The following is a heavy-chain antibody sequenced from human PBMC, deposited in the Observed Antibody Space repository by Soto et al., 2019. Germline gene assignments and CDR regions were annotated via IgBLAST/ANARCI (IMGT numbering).Heavy chain of an antibody. CDR2: IYYSGST. D-gene: IGHD3-3*01. J-gene: IGHJ4*02. V-gene: IGHV4-31*03. Sequence: LXLACTFSGGSISSGVYYWSWIRQHPGNGLEWIGYIYYSGSTYYNPSLKSRVTISVDTSKNQFSLKLSSVTAADTAVYYCARGSNYDFWSGYYFGYWGQGTLVTVSS. CDR1: GGSISSGVYY. CDR3: ARGSNYDFWSGYYFGY.